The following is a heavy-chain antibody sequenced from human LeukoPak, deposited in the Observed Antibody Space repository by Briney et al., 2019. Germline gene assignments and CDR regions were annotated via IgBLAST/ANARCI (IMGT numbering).Heavy chain of an antibody. CDR3: ARATEGRASLYCSGGSCDPRMYYYYMDV. Sequence: GGSLTLTCAASGFTFSSYWLHWLRQAPGKGLVWVGRIYSDGSSTYYADFVKGRSTIFRENDKKTLHPQMKILSARDTGLYYCARATEGRASLYCSGGSCDPRMYYYYMDVWGKGSTVTVSS. CDR1: GFTFSSYW. CDR2: IYSDGSST. D-gene: IGHD2-15*01. V-gene: IGHV3-74*01. J-gene: IGHJ6*03.